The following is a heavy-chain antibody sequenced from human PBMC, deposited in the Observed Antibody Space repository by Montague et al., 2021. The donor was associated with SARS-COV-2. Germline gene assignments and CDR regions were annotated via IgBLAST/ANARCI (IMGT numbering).Heavy chain of an antibody. D-gene: IGHD1-26*01. CDR1: GFTFITYA. CDR3: AKDLGFSGTYGPVP. CDR2: ISGAGFTT. Sequence: SLRLSCAASGFTFITYAMSWVRQAPGKGLEWVSGISGAGFTTNYADSVKGRFTISRDNPKNTLFLQMDSLRPEDPAIYYRAKDLGFSGTYGPVPWGQGIPVPVSS. V-gene: IGHV3-23*01. J-gene: IGHJ5*02.